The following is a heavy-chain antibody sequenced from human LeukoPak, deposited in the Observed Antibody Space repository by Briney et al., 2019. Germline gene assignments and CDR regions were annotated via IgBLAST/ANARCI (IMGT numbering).Heavy chain of an antibody. D-gene: IGHD5-12*01. CDR2: INHSGST. CDR1: GGSFSGYY. J-gene: IGHJ4*02. CDR3: ARGGGYSGYETTDY. Sequence: PSETLSLTCAVYGGSFSGYYWSWIRQPPGKGLEWIGEINHSGSTNYNPSLESRVTISVDTSKNQFSLKLSSVTAADTAVYYCARGGGYSGYETTDYWGQGALVTVSS. V-gene: IGHV4-34*01.